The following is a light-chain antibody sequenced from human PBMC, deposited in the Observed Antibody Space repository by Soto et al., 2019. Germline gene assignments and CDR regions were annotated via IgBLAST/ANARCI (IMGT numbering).Light chain of an antibody. CDR3: CSYAGNSNYV. Sequence: QSALTQPPSASGSPGQSVTISCTGTSSDVGGYNYVSWYQQHPGEAPKLIIYEVTKRPSGVPDRFSGSKSGNTASLTVSGLQAEDEADYHCCSYAGNSNYVFGIGTKVTVL. J-gene: IGLJ1*01. CDR1: SSDVGGYNY. CDR2: EVT. V-gene: IGLV2-8*01.